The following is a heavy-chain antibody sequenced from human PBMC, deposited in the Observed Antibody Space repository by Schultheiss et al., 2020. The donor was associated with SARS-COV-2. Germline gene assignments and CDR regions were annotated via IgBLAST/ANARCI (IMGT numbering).Heavy chain of an antibody. Sequence: SETLSLTCTVSGGSISSYYWSWIRQPPGKGLEWIGYINHNGISNYNPSLKSRLSISIDTSTNQFSLRLSSVTAADTAVYYCARAVARTNYGMDVWGQGTSVTVSS. CDR2: INHNGIS. J-gene: IGHJ6*02. CDR1: GGSISSYY. CDR3: ARAVARTNYGMDV. V-gene: IGHV4-59*01. D-gene: IGHD6-19*01.